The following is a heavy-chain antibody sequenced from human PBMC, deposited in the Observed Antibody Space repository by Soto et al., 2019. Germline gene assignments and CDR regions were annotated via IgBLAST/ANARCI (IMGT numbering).Heavy chain of an antibody. CDR2: ISGSGDST. Sequence: EVQLLESGGGLVQPGGSLRLSCAASGFTFSSYVMSWVRQAPGKGLEWVSTISGSGDSTYHADSVKGRFTISRDNSKNTLYLQMNSLRVEDTAVYYCRGVSTAFDIWGQGTMVTVSS. J-gene: IGHJ3*02. V-gene: IGHV3-23*01. CDR1: GFTFSSYV. D-gene: IGHD3-3*02. CDR3: RGVSTAFDI.